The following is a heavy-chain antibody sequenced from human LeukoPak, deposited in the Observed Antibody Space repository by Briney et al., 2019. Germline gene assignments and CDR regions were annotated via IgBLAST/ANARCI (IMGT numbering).Heavy chain of an antibody. D-gene: IGHD6-13*01. V-gene: IGHV4-34*01. CDR2: INHSGST. CDR3: ARGRQRHRRIAAAGGYYFDY. Sequence: PSGTLSLTCAVYGGSFSGYYWSWIRQPPGKGLEWIGEINHSGSTNYNPSLKSRVTISVDTSKNQFSLKLSSVTAADTAVYYCARGRQRHRRIAAAGGYYFDYWGQGTLVTVSS. J-gene: IGHJ4*02. CDR1: GGSFSGYY.